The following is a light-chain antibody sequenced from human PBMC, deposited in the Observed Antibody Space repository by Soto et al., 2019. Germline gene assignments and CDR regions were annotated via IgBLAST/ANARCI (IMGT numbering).Light chain of an antibody. CDR3: SSYTSSSTPG. CDR1: SSDVGGYNY. J-gene: IGLJ2*01. Sequence: QSALTQPASVSGSPGQSITISCTGTSSDVGGYNYVSWYQQHPGKAPKLMIYDVSNRPSGVSNRFSGSKSGNTASLTISGLQAEDEADYYYSSYTSSSTPGFGGGTKLTVL. V-gene: IGLV2-14*01. CDR2: DVS.